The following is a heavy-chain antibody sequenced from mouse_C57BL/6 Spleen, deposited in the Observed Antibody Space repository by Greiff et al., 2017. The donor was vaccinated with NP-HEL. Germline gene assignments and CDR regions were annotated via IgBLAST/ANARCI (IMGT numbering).Heavy chain of an antibody. J-gene: IGHJ1*03. Sequence: EVMLVESGGGLVKPGGSLKLSCAASGFTFSDYGMHWVRQAPEKGLEWVAYISSGSSTIYYADTVKGRFTISRDNAKNTLFLQMTSLRSEDTAMYYCARNDYGRWYFDVWGTGTTVTVSS. D-gene: IGHD2-4*01. CDR2: ISSGSSTI. CDR3: ARNDYGRWYFDV. CDR1: GFTFSDYG. V-gene: IGHV5-17*01.